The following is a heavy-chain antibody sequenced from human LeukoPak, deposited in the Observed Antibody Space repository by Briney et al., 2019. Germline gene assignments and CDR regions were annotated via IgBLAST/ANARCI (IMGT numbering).Heavy chain of an antibody. Sequence: GGSLRLSCAASGFTFNNYWMHWVRQAPGKGLVWVSRLNSDGSSSAFADSMKGRFTISRDNAKNTLYLQMNSLRAEDTAVYYCARNIITVFGVVTYGMDVWGQGTTVTVSS. CDR1: GFTFNNYW. CDR2: LNSDGSSS. V-gene: IGHV3-74*01. D-gene: IGHD3-3*01. CDR3: ARNIITVFGVVTYGMDV. J-gene: IGHJ6*02.